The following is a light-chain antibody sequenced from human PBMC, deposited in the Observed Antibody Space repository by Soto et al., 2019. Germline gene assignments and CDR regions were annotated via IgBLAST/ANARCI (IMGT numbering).Light chain of an antibody. CDR2: RNN. V-gene: IGLV1-47*01. CDR1: SSNIEVNY. J-gene: IGLJ2*01. Sequence: QAVVTQPPSASGTPGQRVTISCSGASSNIEVNYVYWYQQLPGTAPRLLIYRNNQRPSGVPDRFSGSKSGTSASLAISALRCEDEADYYCTVWEDSLRGRLFGGGTKVTVL. CDR3: TVWEDSLRGRL.